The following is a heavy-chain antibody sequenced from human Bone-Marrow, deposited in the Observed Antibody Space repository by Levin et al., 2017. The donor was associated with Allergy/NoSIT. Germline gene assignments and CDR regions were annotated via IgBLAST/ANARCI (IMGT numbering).Heavy chain of an antibody. V-gene: IGHV4-39*01. CDR1: GGSISSSSDY. CDR2: IHYSGTT. J-gene: IGHJ6*03. D-gene: IGHD3-16*01. CDR3: ARPAGMISHYYYMDV. Sequence: SETLSLTCTVSGGSISSSSDYWGWVRQPPGMGLEWIGGIHYSGTTYYNPSLKSRVTMSVDTSKNQFSLRLSSVTAADTAVYYCARPAGMISHYYYMDVWGKGTTVTVS.